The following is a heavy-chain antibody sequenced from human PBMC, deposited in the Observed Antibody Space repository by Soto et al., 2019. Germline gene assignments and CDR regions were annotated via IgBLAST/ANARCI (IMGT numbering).Heavy chain of an antibody. Sequence: SETLSLTCTVSGGSISSSTYYWDWIRQPPGKGLEWIGAMYYTGNKNYNPSLEGRVTMSVDTSKNQFSLKLSSVTPTDTAVYYCARRSSSSLGSLFDPWGRGILVTVSS. CDR3: ARRSSSSLGSLFDP. J-gene: IGHJ5*02. CDR2: MYYTGNK. D-gene: IGHD6-6*01. CDR1: GGSISSSTYY. V-gene: IGHV4-39*01.